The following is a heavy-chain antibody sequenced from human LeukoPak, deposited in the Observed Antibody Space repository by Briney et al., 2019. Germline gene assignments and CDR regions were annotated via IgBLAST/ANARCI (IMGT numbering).Heavy chain of an antibody. Sequence: ASVKVSCMASGYTFTSYGISWVRQAPGQGLEWMGWISAYNGNTNYAQKLQGRVTMTTDTSTSTAYMELRSLRSDDTAVYYCARDRVLRYFDWLSHDAFDIWGQGTMVTVSS. J-gene: IGHJ3*02. CDR2: ISAYNGNT. D-gene: IGHD3-9*01. V-gene: IGHV1-18*01. CDR1: GYTFTSYG. CDR3: ARDRVLRYFDWLSHDAFDI.